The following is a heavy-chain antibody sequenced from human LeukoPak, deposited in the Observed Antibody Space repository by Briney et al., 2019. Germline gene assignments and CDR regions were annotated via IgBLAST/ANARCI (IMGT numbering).Heavy chain of an antibody. CDR2: ISGSGGST. V-gene: IGHV3-23*01. CDR1: GFTFSSYA. Sequence: PGGSLRLSCAASGFTFSSYAMSWVRQAPGKGLEWVSAISGSGGSTYYADSVKGRFTISRDNSKNTLYLQMNSLRAEDTAVYYCAKSTRGYYDILTGKDHAFDIWGQGTMVTVSS. CDR3: AKSTRGYYDILTGKDHAFDI. J-gene: IGHJ3*02. D-gene: IGHD3-9*01.